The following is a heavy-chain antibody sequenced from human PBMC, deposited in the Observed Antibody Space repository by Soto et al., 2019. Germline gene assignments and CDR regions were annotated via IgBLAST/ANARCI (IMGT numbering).Heavy chain of an antibody. J-gene: IGHJ4*02. V-gene: IGHV3-74*01. Sequence: EVQLVESGGGLVQPGGSLRLSCAASGFTFSNYWVHWVRQAPGQGLMWVSRINSDGSTINYADSVEGRFTSSRDNAKNTLFLQMNSLRVEDTAVYYCARAGWYRFDYWGQGTLVTVSS. CDR2: INSDGSTI. CDR1: GFTFSNYW. CDR3: ARAGWYRFDY. D-gene: IGHD6-19*01.